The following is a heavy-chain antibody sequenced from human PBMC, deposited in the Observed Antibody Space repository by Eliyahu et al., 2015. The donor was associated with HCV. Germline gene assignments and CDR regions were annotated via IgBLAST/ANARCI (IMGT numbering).Heavy chain of an antibody. CDR3: AKNGGYYDSSGYFPPLYYFDY. Sequence: EVQLLESGGGLVQPGGSLRLSCAAXGFTFSSYAMXWVRQAPGKGLEWVSAISGSGGSTHYVDSVKGRFTISRDNSKNTLYLQMISLRAEDTAVYYCAKNGGYYDSSGYFPPLYYFDYWGQGTLVTVSS. V-gene: IGHV3-23*01. CDR2: ISGSGGST. D-gene: IGHD3-22*01. J-gene: IGHJ4*02. CDR1: GFTFSSYA.